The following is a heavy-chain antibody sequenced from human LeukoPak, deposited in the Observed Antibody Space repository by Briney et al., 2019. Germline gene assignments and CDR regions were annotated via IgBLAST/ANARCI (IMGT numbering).Heavy chain of an antibody. CDR2: IRSKAYGGTT. Sequence: GGSLRLSCTASGFTFGDYAMSWFRQAPGKGLEWVGFIRSKAYGGTTEYAASVKGRFTISRDDSKSIAYLQMNSLKTEDTAVYYCTRDLAGTAKSTRYYYYGMDVWGQGTTVTVSS. V-gene: IGHV3-49*03. J-gene: IGHJ6*02. D-gene: IGHD1/OR15-1a*01. CDR3: TRDLAGTAKSTRYYYYGMDV. CDR1: GFTFGDYA.